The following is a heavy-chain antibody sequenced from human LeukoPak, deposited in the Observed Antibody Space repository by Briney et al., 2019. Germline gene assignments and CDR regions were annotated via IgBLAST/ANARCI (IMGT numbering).Heavy chain of an antibody. CDR3: ARDESTSILWW. CDR2: ISYDGSNK. Sequence: TGGSLRLSCAASGFTLSSYGMHWVRQAPGKGLEWVAVISYDGSNKYYADSVKGRFTISRDNSKNTLYLQMNSLRAEDTAVYYCARDESTSILWWWGQGTLVTVSS. D-gene: IGHD2-21*01. CDR1: GFTLSSYG. V-gene: IGHV3-30*03. J-gene: IGHJ1*01.